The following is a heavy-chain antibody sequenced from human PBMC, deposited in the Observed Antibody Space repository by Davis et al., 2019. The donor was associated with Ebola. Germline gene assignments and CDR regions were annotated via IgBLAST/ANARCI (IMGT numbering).Heavy chain of an antibody. V-gene: IGHV5-51*01. CDR2: IYPGDSDT. CDR3: AMGAAAGNSASGMDV. CDR1: GYSFTSYW. J-gene: IGHJ6*02. D-gene: IGHD6-13*01. Sequence: GESLKISCKCSGYSFTSYWIGWVRQLPGKGLEWMWIIYPGDSDTRYSPSFQGHVTISADKSISTAYLQWSSLKASDTAMYYCAMGAAAGNSASGMDVWGQGTTVTVSS.